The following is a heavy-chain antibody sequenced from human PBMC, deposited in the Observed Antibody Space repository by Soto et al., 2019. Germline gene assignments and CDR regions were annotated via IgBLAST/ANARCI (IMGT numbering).Heavy chain of an antibody. V-gene: IGHV3-11*06. J-gene: IGHJ4*02. CDR2: ISSSSSYT. CDR3: ARVRGSPPQQWLAFDY. D-gene: IGHD6-19*01. CDR1: GFTFSDYY. Sequence: GGSLRLSCAASGFTFSDYYMSWIRQAPGKGLEWVSYISSSSSYTNYADSVKGRFTISRDNAKNSLYLQMNSLRAEDTAVYYCARVRGSPPQQWLAFDYWGQGTLVTVSS.